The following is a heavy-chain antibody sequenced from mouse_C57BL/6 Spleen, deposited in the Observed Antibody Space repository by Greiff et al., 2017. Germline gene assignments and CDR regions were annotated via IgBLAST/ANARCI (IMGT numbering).Heavy chain of an antibody. CDR3: TIYDGYYGRAWFAY. CDR2: IRLKSDNYAT. CDR1: GFTFSNYW. D-gene: IGHD2-3*01. Sequence: EVQLVESGGGLVQPGGSMKLSCVASGFTFSNYWMNWVRQSPEKGLEWVAQIRLKSDNYATHYAESVKGRFTISRDDSKSSVYLQMNNLRAEDTGIYYCTIYDGYYGRAWFAYWGQGTLVTVSA. J-gene: IGHJ3*01. V-gene: IGHV6-3*01.